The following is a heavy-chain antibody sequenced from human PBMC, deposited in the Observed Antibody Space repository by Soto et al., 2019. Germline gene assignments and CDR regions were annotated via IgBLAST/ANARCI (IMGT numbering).Heavy chain of an antibody. D-gene: IGHD3-3*01. Sequence: GGSLRLSCAASGFTFSSYSMNWVRQAPGKGLEWVSSISSSSSYIYYADSVKGRFTISRDNAKNSLYLQMNSLRAEDTAVYYFARYGMVMFFGVVIIDHYYYYGMDVWGQGTTVTVSS. V-gene: IGHV3-21*06. CDR3: ARYGMVMFFGVVIIDHYYYYGMDV. CDR1: GFTFSSYS. J-gene: IGHJ6*02. CDR2: ISSSSSYI.